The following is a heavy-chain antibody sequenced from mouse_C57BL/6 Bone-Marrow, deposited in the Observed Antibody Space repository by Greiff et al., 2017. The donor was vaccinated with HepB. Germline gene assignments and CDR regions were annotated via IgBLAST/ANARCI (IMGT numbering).Heavy chain of an antibody. V-gene: IGHV1-26*01. D-gene: IGHD1-1*01. J-gene: IGHJ3*01. CDR2: INPNNGGT. CDR1: GYTFTDYY. CDR3: AREYHYYGSSYGAY. Sequence: VQLQQSGPELVKPGASVKISCKASGYTFTDYYMNWVKQSHGKSLEWIGDINPNNGGTSYNQKFKGKATLTVDKSSSTAYMELRSLTSEDSAVYYCAREYHYYGSSYGAYWGQGTLVTVSA.